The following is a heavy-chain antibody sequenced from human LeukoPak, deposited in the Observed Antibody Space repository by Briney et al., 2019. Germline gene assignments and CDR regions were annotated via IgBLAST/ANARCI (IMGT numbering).Heavy chain of an antibody. Sequence: PGGSLRLSCAASGFTFSSYWMSWVRQAPGKGLEWVANIKQDGSEKYYVDSVKGRFTISRDNAKNSLYLQMNSLRAEDTAVYYCARSTRSSSWFPGADFFQYWGQGTLVPVSS. D-gene: IGHD6-13*01. CDR3: ARSTRSSSWFPGADFFQY. CDR1: GFTFSSYW. J-gene: IGHJ1*01. V-gene: IGHV3-7*01. CDR2: IKQDGSEK.